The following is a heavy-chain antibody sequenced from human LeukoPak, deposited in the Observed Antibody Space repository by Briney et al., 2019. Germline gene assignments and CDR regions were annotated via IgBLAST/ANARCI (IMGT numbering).Heavy chain of an antibody. CDR2: INAGNGNT. J-gene: IGHJ5*02. CDR1: GYTFTSYA. CDR3: ASDITGTTGGWFDP. V-gene: IGHV1-3*01. Sequence: ASVKVSCKASGYTFTSYAMHWVRQAPGQRLEWMGWINAGNGNTKYSQKFQGRVTITRDTSTSTAYMELSSLRSEDTAVYYCASDITGTTGGWFDPWGQGTLVTVSS. D-gene: IGHD1-7*01.